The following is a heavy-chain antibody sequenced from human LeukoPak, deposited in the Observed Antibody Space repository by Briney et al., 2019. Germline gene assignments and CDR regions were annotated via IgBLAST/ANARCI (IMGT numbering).Heavy chain of an antibody. CDR1: GFTFSSYA. Sequence: GGSLRLSCAASGFTFSSYAMSWVRQAPGKGLEWVSAISGSGGSTYYADSVKGRFTISRDNSKNTLYLQMNSLRAEDTAVYYCAKGSSSYYYYYMDVWGKGTTVTVSS. V-gene: IGHV3-23*01. CDR3: AKGSSSYYYYYMDV. D-gene: IGHD6-19*01. J-gene: IGHJ6*03. CDR2: ISGSGGST.